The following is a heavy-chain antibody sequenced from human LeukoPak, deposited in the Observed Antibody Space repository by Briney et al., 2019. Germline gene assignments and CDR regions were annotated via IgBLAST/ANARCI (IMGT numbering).Heavy chain of an antibody. Sequence: GGSLRLSCEASGFTLSTYFISWIRQAPGKGLEWVGYITNSGRSTKYADVVKGRFTISRDNAKQSVYLEMKDLTAEDNGVYYCAREASGNYHVFDSWGQGPLVTVSS. V-gene: IGHV3-11*04. D-gene: IGHD6-19*01. J-gene: IGHJ4*02. CDR2: ITNSGRST. CDR3: AREASGNYHVFDS. CDR1: GFTLSTYF.